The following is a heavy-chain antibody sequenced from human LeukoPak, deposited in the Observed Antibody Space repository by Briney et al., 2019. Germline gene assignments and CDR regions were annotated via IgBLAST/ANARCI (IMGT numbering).Heavy chain of an antibody. D-gene: IGHD3-10*01. CDR2: IKQDGSEK. V-gene: IGHV3-7*01. Sequence: GGSLRLSCAASGFTFSSYWMSWVRHAPGKGLEWVANIKQDGSEKYYVDSVKGRFSISRDNAKNSLYLQMNSLRAEDTAVYYCARDNRMSRVTMVRGVIPHGYWGQGTLVTVSS. CDR3: ARDNRMSRVTMVRGVIPHGY. CDR1: GFTFSSYW. J-gene: IGHJ4*02.